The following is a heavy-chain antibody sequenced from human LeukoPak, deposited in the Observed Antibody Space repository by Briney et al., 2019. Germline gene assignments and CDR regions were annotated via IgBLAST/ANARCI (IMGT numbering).Heavy chain of an antibody. D-gene: IGHD1-1*01. CDR3: VRPARTNWFYYYGMDV. J-gene: IGHJ6*02. CDR1: GYTFSSFY. Sequence: ASVKVSCKASGYTFSSFYMHWVRQAPAQGPEWMGIINPSGDRTTYAQKFQGRVNMTTDTSTSTFYMDLSSLRSDDTAVYYCVRPARTNWFYYYGMDVWGPGTTVTVSS. V-gene: IGHV1-46*01. CDR2: INPSGDRT.